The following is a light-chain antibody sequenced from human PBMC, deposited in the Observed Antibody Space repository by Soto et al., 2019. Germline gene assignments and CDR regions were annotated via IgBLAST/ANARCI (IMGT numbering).Light chain of an antibody. Sequence: DLQMTQFPSSLSASVGDRVTITCRAGQNLSAYLNWSQQKPGKAPTLLIYSSSSLHGVVPSRFSGSGSGTDFTLTISSLQPEDFSTDYCQQSYVNPRTFGQGTKLEIK. J-gene: IGKJ2*01. CDR1: QNLSAY. CDR3: QQSYVNPRT. V-gene: IGKV1-39*01. CDR2: SSS.